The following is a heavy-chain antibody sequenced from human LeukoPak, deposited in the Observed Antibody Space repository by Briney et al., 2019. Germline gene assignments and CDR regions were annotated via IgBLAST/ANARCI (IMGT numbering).Heavy chain of an antibody. Sequence: PGGSLRLSCAASGFTFSSYSMTWVRQAPGKGLEWVSSISSSSSYIYYADSVKGRFTISRDNAKNSLYLQMNSLRAEDTAVYYCASAPDGGWLLLLGDYYFDYWGQGTLVTVSS. D-gene: IGHD3-22*01. J-gene: IGHJ4*02. CDR1: GFTFSSYS. V-gene: IGHV3-21*01. CDR2: ISSSSSYI. CDR3: ASAPDGGWLLLLGDYYFDY.